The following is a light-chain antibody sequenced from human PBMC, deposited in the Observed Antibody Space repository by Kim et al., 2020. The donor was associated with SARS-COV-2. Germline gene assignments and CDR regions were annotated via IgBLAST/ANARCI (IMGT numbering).Light chain of an antibody. CDR1: QAIRTW. CDR2: LAS. Sequence: ASVGYRVTITCRASQAIRTWLAWYQQKPGKAPSLLIYLASTLESGVPSRFSGSGSGTEFTLTINGLQPDDFATYYCQHYSRFPYTFGQGTKVDIK. CDR3: QHYSRFPYT. V-gene: IGKV1-5*03. J-gene: IGKJ2*01.